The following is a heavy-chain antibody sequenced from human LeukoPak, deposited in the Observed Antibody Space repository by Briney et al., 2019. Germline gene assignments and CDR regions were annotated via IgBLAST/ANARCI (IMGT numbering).Heavy chain of an antibody. D-gene: IGHD3-10*01. CDR2: ISAYNGNT. CDR3: ARVLMVGGTANLKAFEI. CDR1: GYTFTSYG. Sequence: ASVKVSCKASGYTFTSYGISWVRQAPGQGLEWMGWISAYNGNTNYAQKLQGRVTMTTDTSTSTAYMELRCLRSDDKAVYYCARVLMVGGTANLKAFEIGGQGTMATVSS. V-gene: IGHV1-18*01. J-gene: IGHJ3*02.